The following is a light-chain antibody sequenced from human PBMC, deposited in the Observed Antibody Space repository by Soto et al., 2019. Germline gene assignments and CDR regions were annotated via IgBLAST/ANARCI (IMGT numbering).Light chain of an antibody. V-gene: IGKV3-20*01. J-gene: IGKJ2*01. Sequence: EIVLTQTPGTLSLSPGERATLSCRASQSVSSIYLGWYQQKPGQAPRLLIYGASSRATGTPDRFSGSGSGTDFTLTISRLEPEDFAVYYCQQDGSSPPYTFGQGTKLEIK. CDR1: QSVSSIY. CDR3: QQDGSSPPYT. CDR2: GAS.